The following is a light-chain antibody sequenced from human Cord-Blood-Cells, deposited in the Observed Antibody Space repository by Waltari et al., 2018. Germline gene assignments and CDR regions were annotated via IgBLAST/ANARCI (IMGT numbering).Light chain of an antibody. J-gene: IGLJ3*02. CDR3: SSYAGSNNLGV. V-gene: IGLV2-8*01. CDR2: EVS. CDR1: SSDVGGYNY. Sequence: QSALTQPPSASGSPGQSVTISCTGTSSDVGGYNYVSWYQQHPGKAPKHMIYEVSTRPSGVPARFFGSKAVNTASLTVSGLQAEDEADYYCSSYAGSNNLGVFGGGTKLTVL.